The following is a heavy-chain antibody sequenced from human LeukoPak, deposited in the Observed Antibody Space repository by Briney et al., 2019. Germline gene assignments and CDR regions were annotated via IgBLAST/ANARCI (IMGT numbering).Heavy chain of an antibody. Sequence: SETLSLTCTVSGGSISSYSWSWIRQPAGKGLEWIGRIYTSGSTNYNPSLKSRVTVSVDTSKDQFSLKLSSVTAADTAVYYCARETGATSDAFDIWGQGTMVTVSS. CDR2: IYTSGST. J-gene: IGHJ3*02. CDR3: ARETGATSDAFDI. CDR1: GGSISSYS. D-gene: IGHD1-7*01. V-gene: IGHV4-4*07.